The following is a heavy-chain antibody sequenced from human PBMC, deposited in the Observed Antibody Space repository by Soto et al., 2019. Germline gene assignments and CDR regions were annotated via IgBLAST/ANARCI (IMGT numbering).Heavy chain of an antibody. CDR3: ARDAYDSSGYYIYFDY. V-gene: IGHV3-48*01. CDR1: GFTFSSYS. D-gene: IGHD3-22*01. Sequence: PGGSLRLSCAASGFTFSSYSMNWVRQAPGKGLEWVSYISSSSTIYYADSVKGRFTISRDNAKNSLYLQMNSLRAEDTAVYYCARDAYDSSGYYIYFDYWGQGTLVTVSS. J-gene: IGHJ4*02. CDR2: ISSSSTI.